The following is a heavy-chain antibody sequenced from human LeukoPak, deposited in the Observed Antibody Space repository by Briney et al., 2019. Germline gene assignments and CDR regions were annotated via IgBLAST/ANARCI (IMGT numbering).Heavy chain of an antibody. CDR3: AHRGYDTPFDY. V-gene: IGHV2-5*01. Sequence: SGPTLVKPTQTLTLTCTFSGFSLNTSGMAVGWIRQPPGKALEWLALIYWNDDKRYSPSLKTKLTITQGTSKNQVVLTMTNMDPVDTATYYCAHRGYDTPFDYWGQGTLVTVSS. CDR2: IYWNDDK. CDR1: GFSLNTSGMA. D-gene: IGHD5-18*01. J-gene: IGHJ4*02.